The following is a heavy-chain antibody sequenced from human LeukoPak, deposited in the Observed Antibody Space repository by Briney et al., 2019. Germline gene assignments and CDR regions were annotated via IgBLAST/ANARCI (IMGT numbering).Heavy chain of an antibody. Sequence: SETLSLTCAVYGGSFSGYYWSWIRQPPGKGLEWIGEINHSGSTNYNPSLKSRVTISVGTSKNQFSLKLSSVTAADTAVYYCARGLLSDCSSTSCYEVRFDPWGQGTLVTVSS. D-gene: IGHD2-2*01. V-gene: IGHV4-34*01. CDR1: GGSFSGYY. CDR2: INHSGST. CDR3: ARGLLSDCSSTSCYEVRFDP. J-gene: IGHJ5*02.